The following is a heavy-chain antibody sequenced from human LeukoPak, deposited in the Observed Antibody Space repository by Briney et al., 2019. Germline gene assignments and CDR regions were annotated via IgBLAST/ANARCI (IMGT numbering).Heavy chain of an antibody. D-gene: IGHD3-9*01. J-gene: IGHJ4*02. CDR3: ARAHTDYHILTGYYEFDY. CDR1: GYTFTSYD. Sequence: ASVKVSCKASGYTFTSYDINWVRQATGRGLEWMGWMNPNSGNTGYAQKFQGRVTMTRNTSISTAYMELSSLRSEDTAVYYCARAHTDYHILTGYYEFDYWGQGTLVTVSS. V-gene: IGHV1-8*01. CDR2: MNPNSGNT.